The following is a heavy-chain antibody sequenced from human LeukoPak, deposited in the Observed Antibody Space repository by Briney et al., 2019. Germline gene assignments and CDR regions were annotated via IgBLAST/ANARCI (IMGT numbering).Heavy chain of an antibody. Sequence: GGSLRLSCAASGFSFNTYTMNWVRQAPGKGLEWVSSISNSGTYIDYADSVKGRFTISRDNAKNSVYLQMNSLRAKDTAVYYCARDVVPSAIGFYFDYWGQGTLVTVSS. CDR3: ARDVVPSAIGFYFDY. CDR2: ISNSGTYI. D-gene: IGHD2-2*02. CDR1: GFSFNTYT. V-gene: IGHV3-21*01. J-gene: IGHJ4*02.